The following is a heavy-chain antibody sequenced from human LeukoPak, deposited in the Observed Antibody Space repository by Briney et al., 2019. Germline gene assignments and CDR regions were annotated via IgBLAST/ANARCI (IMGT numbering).Heavy chain of an antibody. CDR2: INDGGSDK. CDR3: ARDVPYGATTLDY. V-gene: IGHV3-7*01. Sequence: GALRLSCAASGFTFSDYWMTWVRQAPGKGLEWVASINDGGSDKHYVDSVKGRFTISRDNAKNSLDLQMNSLRAEDTAVYFCARDVPYGATTLDYWGQGCLVTVSS. D-gene: IGHD4/OR15-4a*01. CDR1: GFTFSDYW. J-gene: IGHJ4*02.